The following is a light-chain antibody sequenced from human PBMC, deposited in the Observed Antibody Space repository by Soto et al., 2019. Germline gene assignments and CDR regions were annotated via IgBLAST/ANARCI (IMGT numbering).Light chain of an antibody. CDR1: SSDVGGYNY. CDR2: EVN. CDR3: SSYGGYNNVV. V-gene: IGLV2-8*01. J-gene: IGLJ1*01. Sequence: QSVLTQPPSASGSPGLSVTISCTGTSSDVGGYNYVSWFQQHPGKAPKLIIHEVNQRPSGVPDRFSGSKSGNTASLTVSGLQAEDEGTYYCSSYGGYNNVVFGTGTKVTVL.